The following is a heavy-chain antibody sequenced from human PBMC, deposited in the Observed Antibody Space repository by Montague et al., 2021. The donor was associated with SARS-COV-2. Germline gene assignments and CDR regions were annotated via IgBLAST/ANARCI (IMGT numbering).Heavy chain of an antibody. D-gene: IGHD3-3*01. J-gene: IGHJ6*02. V-gene: IGHV4-59*12. Sequence: SETLSLTCTVSGGSTSSYSWSWIRQPPGKGLEWIGYIYYSGSTNYNPSLKSRVAISVDTSKNQFSLKLSSVTAADAAVYYCARDQTVLEWIWYGMDVWGPGTTVTVSS. CDR2: IYYSGST. CDR3: ARDQTVLEWIWYGMDV. CDR1: GGSTSSYS.